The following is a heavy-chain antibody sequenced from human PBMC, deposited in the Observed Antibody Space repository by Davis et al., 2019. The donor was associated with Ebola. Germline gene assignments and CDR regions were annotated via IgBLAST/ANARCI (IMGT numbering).Heavy chain of an antibody. V-gene: IGHV3-23*01. CDR2: ISGSDAGT. CDR1: EFAFNTYA. Sequence: ESLKISCAASEFAFNTYAMTWVRQPPGKGLNWVSTISGSDAGTYYADSVKGRFTISRDNSKNMLYLQMNSLRAEDTAVYYCAKDPGRSPQSPLDYWGQGTLVTVSS. CDR3: AKDPGRSPQSPLDY. J-gene: IGHJ4*02.